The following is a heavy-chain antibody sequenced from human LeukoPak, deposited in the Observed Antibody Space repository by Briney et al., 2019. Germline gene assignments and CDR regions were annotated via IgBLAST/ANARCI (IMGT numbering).Heavy chain of an antibody. V-gene: IGHV1-2*06. CDR1: GYTFTCYY. Sequence: SVKVSRKASGYTFTCYYMHWVRQAPAQGREWMGRINPYSGGTNYAQKFQGRVTMTRDTSISTANMELSRLRSDDTAVYYCASLGGYGLFDYWGQGTLVTVSS. D-gene: IGHD1-26*01. CDR2: INPYSGGT. J-gene: IGHJ4*02. CDR3: ASLGGYGLFDY.